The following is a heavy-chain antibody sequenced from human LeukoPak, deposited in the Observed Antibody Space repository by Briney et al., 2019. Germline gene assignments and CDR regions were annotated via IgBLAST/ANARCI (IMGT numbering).Heavy chain of an antibody. J-gene: IGHJ4*02. D-gene: IGHD3-3*01. CDR1: GFTVSSNY. Sequence: PGGSLRLSCAASGFTVSSNYMSWVRQAPGKGLEWVSVIYSGGSTYYADSVKGRFTISRDNSKNTPYLQMNSLRAEDTAVYYCARDFGEGPIDYWGQGTLVTVSS. CDR3: ARDFGEGPIDY. V-gene: IGHV3-53*01. CDR2: IYSGGST.